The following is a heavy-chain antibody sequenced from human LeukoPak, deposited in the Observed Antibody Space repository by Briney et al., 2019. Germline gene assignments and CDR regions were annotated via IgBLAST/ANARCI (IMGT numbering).Heavy chain of an antibody. D-gene: IGHD3-3*01. V-gene: IGHV4-59*01. CDR1: GGSISSYY. J-gene: IGHJ4*02. Sequence: SETLSLTCTVSGGSISSYYWSWIRQPPGKGLEWIGYIYYSGSTNYNPSLKSRVTISVDTSKNQFSLKLSSVTAADTAVYHCARISRVSVFGVVTSTHGYYFDYWGQGTLVTASS. CDR3: ARISRVSVFGVVTSTHGYYFDY. CDR2: IYYSGST.